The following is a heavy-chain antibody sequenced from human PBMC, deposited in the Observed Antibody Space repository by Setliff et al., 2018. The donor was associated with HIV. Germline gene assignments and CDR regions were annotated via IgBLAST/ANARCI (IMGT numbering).Heavy chain of an antibody. V-gene: IGHV1-2*02. J-gene: IGHJ5*02. CDR2: INPNSGDT. CDR1: GYTFIGHY. Sequence: WASVKVSCKASGYTFIGHYIHWVRQAPGQGLEWMGWINPNSGDTKYAQKFQDRVSLTRDTSLSTAYMELSSLTSDDTAIYYCARDMFEIWERSLAKGCEFDPWGQGSLVTVSS. D-gene: IGHD3-10*02. CDR3: ARDMFEIWERSLAKGCEFDP.